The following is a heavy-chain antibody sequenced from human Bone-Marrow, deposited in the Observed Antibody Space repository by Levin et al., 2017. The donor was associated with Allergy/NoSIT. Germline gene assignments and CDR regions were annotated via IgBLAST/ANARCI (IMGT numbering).Heavy chain of an antibody. Sequence: GESLKISCAASGFTFSSYAMSWVRQAPGKGLEWVSAISGSGGSTYYADSVKGRFTISRDNSKNTLYLQMNSLRAEDTAVYYCAKNEDPQAFDIWGQGTMVTVSS. CDR2: ISGSGGST. V-gene: IGHV3-23*01. J-gene: IGHJ3*02. CDR3: AKNEDPQAFDI. CDR1: GFTFSSYA.